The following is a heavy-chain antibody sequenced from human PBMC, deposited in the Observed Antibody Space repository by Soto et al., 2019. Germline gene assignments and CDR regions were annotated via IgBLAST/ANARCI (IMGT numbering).Heavy chain of an antibody. CDR3: ARMATFGSLNWFDP. D-gene: IGHD3-16*01. CDR1: GSSFPKTD. CDR2: MNPGSGDT. Sequence: ASVQVSCPSSGSSFPKTDVTWVRQATGQGLEWMGWMNPGSGDTGYAQKFQGRVTMTRDISIATAYMELSSLRSDDTAIYYCARMATFGSLNWFDPWGQGTLVTVSS. J-gene: IGHJ5*02. V-gene: IGHV1-8*01.